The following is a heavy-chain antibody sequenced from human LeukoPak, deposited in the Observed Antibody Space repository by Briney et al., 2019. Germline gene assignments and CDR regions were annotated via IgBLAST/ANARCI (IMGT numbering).Heavy chain of an antibody. CDR1: GFTFSSYS. J-gene: IGHJ5*01. CDR3: AREVRTTVTTPTWFDP. D-gene: IGHD4-17*01. CDR2: ISSSSSYI. V-gene: IGHV3-21*01. Sequence: GGSLRLSCAASGFTFSSYSMNWVRQAPGKGLEWVSSISSSSSYIYYADSVKGRFTISRDNAKNSLYLQMNSQRAEDTAVYYCAREVRTTVTTPTWFDPWGQGTLVTVSS.